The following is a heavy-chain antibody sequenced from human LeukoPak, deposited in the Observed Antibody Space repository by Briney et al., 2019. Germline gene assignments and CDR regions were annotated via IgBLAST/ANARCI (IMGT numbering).Heavy chain of an antibody. J-gene: IGHJ4*02. CDR3: ARVSFNDYGDSGGG. D-gene: IGHD4-17*01. V-gene: IGHV3-21*01. CDR1: GFTFSSYG. CDR2: ISSSGSFI. Sequence: GGSLRLSCAASGFTFSSYGMHWVRQAPGKGLEWVSSISSSGSFIYYADSVKGRFTISRDNAKNSLYLQMNSLRAEDTAVYYCARVSFNDYGDSGGGWGQGTLVTVSS.